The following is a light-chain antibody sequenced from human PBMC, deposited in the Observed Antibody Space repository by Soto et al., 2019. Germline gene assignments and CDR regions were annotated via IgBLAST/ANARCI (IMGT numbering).Light chain of an antibody. Sequence: QSSLTRPPSASGSPGQSVTISCTVTSSDVGGYDYVSWYQQHPGKAPKLMIYEVSKRPSGVPDRFSGSKSGNTASLTVSGLQAEDEADYYCSSYAGSNNYVFGTGTKVTVL. CDR3: SSYAGSNNYV. CDR2: EVS. J-gene: IGLJ1*01. CDR1: SSDVGGYDY. V-gene: IGLV2-8*01.